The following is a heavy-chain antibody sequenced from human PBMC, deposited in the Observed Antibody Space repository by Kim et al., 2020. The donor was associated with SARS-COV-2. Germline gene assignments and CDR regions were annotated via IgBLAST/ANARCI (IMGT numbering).Heavy chain of an antibody. Sequence: YADSVKGRFTISRDNSKNTLYLQMNSLRAEDTAVYYCAIRGFTSGWTFDYWGQGTLVTVSS. CDR3: AIRGFTSGWTFDY. J-gene: IGHJ4*02. D-gene: IGHD6-19*01. V-gene: IGHV3-30*02.